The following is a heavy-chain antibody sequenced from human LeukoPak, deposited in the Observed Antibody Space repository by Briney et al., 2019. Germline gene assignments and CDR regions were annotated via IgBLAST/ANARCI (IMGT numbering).Heavy chain of an antibody. V-gene: IGHV3-23*01. J-gene: IGHJ4*02. CDR3: AKGEAGTGSYYFDY. CDR1: GFTFSSYT. Sequence: GGSLRLSCAASGFTFSSYTMSWVRQAPGKGLEWVSAISGSGGSTYYADSVKGRFTISRDNSKNTLYLQMNSLRAEDTAVYYCAKGEAGTGSYYFDYWGQGTLVTVSS. D-gene: IGHD6-19*01. CDR2: ISGSGGST.